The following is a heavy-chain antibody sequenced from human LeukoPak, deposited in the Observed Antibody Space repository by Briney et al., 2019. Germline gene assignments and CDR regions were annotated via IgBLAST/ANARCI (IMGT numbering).Heavy chain of an antibody. CDR1: GFTVSSNY. D-gene: IGHD2-15*01. CDR3: ARVVVAALDY. CDR2: IYSGGRT. V-gene: IGHV3-53*01. Sequence: GSLRLSCAASGFTVSSNYMSWVGQAPGKGLEWVAVIYSGGRTYYADSVKGRFTISRDNSKNTLYLQMNSLRAEDTAVYYCARVVVAALDYWGQGTLVTVSS. J-gene: IGHJ4*02.